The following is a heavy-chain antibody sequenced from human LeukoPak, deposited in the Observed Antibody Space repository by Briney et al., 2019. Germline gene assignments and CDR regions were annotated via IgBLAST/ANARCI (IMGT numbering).Heavy chain of an antibody. D-gene: IGHD2-2*01. CDR2: TYYRSQWFT. V-gene: IGHV6-1*01. Sequence: SQTLSLTCAISGDSVSSNSATWKWVRQSPSRGLEWLGRTYYRSQWFTEYAVSVKSRITIKPDTSKNQFSLQLNSVTPEDTAVYYCARRLTQYDCFDPWGQGILVTVSS. J-gene: IGHJ5*02. CDR1: GDSVSSNSAT. CDR3: ARRLTQYDCFDP.